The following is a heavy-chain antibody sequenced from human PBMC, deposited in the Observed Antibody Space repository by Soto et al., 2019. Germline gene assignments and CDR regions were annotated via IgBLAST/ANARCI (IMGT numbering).Heavy chain of an antibody. D-gene: IGHD2-21*02. CDR1: GGSINSGGYY. CDR3: ARTYGGDCYNAFDI. Sequence: SETLSLTCTVSGGSINSGGYYWSWIRPHPGKGLEWIGYIYYSGTTYYNPSLTSRVTLSVNTSKNPFSLKLPSVTAAHTAFSYCARTYGGDCYNAFDIWGQGTMVTVSS. V-gene: IGHV4-31*03. CDR2: IYYSGTT. J-gene: IGHJ3*02.